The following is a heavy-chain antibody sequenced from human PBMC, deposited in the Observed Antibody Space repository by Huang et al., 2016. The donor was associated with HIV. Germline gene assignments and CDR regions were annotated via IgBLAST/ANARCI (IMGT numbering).Heavy chain of an antibody. CDR3: ARSEPSRYYFDY. D-gene: IGHD1-26*01. Sequence: QVQLVESGGGVVQPGTSLRLSCAASGFTFSNYAMNWVRQAPGKGLEWVAVISNEGSTKYSADSVKGRFTISRDNSKNTVYLQMNSLRAEDTAVYYCARSEPSRYYFDYWGQGTLVTVSS. CDR1: GFTFSNYA. V-gene: IGHV3-30-3*01. CDR2: ISNEGSTK. J-gene: IGHJ4*02.